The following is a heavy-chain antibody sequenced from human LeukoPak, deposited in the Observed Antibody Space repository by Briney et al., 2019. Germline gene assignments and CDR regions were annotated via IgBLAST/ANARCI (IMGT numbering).Heavy chain of an antibody. CDR1: GGTLSKYG. V-gene: IGHV1-69*06. J-gene: IGHJ4*02. Sequence: ASVTVSCKASGGTLSKYGISWLRQAPGQGLEWMGRIIPIFGPALYAPQFKGRVTITADTSTETAYVEVTSLISEDTAVYFCATDPHSDFWTGYYWDSWGQGTLVTVSS. CDR2: IIPIFGPA. D-gene: IGHD3/OR15-3a*01. CDR3: ATDPHSDFWTGYYWDS.